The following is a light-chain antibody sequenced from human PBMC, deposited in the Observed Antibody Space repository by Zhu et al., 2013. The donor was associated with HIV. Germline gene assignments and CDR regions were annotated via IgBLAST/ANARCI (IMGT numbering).Light chain of an antibody. CDR1: QSISTW. CDR3: LQTYGTPPT. J-gene: IGKJ5*01. CDR2: AAS. V-gene: IGKV1-39*01. Sequence: DIQMTQSPSTLSASVGDRVTITCRASQSISTWLAWYQQKAGKAPKLLIYAASSLQSGVSSRFSGSGSGTDFTLTISSLQPEESATYYCLQTYGTPPTFGKGHDWRLN.